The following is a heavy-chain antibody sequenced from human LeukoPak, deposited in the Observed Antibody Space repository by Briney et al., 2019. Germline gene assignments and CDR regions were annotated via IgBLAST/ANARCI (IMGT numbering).Heavy chain of an antibody. CDR1: GFTFSSYG. D-gene: IGHD2-15*01. Sequence: GGSLRLSCAASGFTFSSYGMHWVRQAPGKGLEWVAFIRYDGSNKYYADSVKGRFTISRDNSKNTLYLQMNSLRAEDTAVYYCAKDPSSGARWKYFQHWGQGTLVTVSS. J-gene: IGHJ1*01. CDR3: AKDPSSGARWKYFQH. CDR2: IRYDGSNK. V-gene: IGHV3-30*02.